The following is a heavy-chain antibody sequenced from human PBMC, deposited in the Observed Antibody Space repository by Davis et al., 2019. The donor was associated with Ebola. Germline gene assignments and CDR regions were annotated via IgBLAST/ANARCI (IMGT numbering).Heavy chain of an antibody. CDR2: IDHTGTT. J-gene: IGHJ4*02. V-gene: IGHV4-34*01. Sequence: PSETLSLTCAVYGGSFSGYYWNWIRQSPGKGLEWIGEIDHTGTTNYNSSLKSRVTISKDTFNNQFSLKVNSVTAADTAIYYCARDVGGGYFDYWGQGTLVTVSS. D-gene: IGHD3-3*01. CDR3: ARDVGGGYFDY. CDR1: GGSFSGYY.